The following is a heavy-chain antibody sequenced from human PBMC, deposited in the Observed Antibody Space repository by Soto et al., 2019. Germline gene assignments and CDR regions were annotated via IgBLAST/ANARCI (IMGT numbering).Heavy chain of an antibody. CDR3: ARAGADIVVATATPSRKYGMDV. CDR2: INPSGGST. V-gene: IGHV1-46*01. Sequence: ASVKVSCKASGYTFTSYYMHWVRQAPGQGLEWMGIINPSGGSTSYAQKFQGRVTMTRDTSTSTVYMELSSLRSEDTAVYYCARAGADIVVATATPSRKYGMDVWGQGTTVTVSS. CDR1: GYTFTSYY. D-gene: IGHD2-21*02. J-gene: IGHJ6*02.